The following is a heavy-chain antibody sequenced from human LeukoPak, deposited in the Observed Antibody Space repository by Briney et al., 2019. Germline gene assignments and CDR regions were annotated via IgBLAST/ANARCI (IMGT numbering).Heavy chain of an antibody. Sequence: GGSLRLSCAASGFSFSSSAMCWVRQGPGEGRGWGSAMSGSGGSTYVADSVKGRFTISRENSKNTLYLQMNSLRVEDTAVYYCAGYDILTGYLPRDYWGQGTLVTVSS. CDR1: GFSFSSSA. D-gene: IGHD3-9*01. CDR2: MSGSGGST. J-gene: IGHJ4*02. CDR3: AGYDILTGYLPRDY. V-gene: IGHV3-23*01.